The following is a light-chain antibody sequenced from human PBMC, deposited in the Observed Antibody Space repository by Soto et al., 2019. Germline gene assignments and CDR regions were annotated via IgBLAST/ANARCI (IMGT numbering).Light chain of an antibody. Sequence: DIHLTQSPSFLSASVVDRVTITCLASQDTTPSLTWYQQKPGKAPKLLIYGASTLQSGVPPRFSGSGSGTEFSLTITNLQPEDSATYYCQQFKSYPLTFGGGTKVDIK. J-gene: IGKJ4*01. CDR1: QDTTPS. CDR3: QQFKSYPLT. CDR2: GAS. V-gene: IGKV1-9*01.